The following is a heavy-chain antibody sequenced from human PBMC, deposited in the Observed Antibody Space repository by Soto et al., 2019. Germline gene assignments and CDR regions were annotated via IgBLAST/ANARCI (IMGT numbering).Heavy chain of an antibody. J-gene: IGHJ4*02. CDR3: ARDQGGDLDY. D-gene: IGHD2-21*01. CDR1: GASIGRCGYY. Sequence: PSETLSLTCTVPGASIGRCGYYWTWIRQHPGKALEWMGHIHFSGETNYNPSFMGRLTMSIDTSTNQFSLNLAAVTAADTAMYYCARDQGGDLDYWGQGTLVTVS. V-gene: IGHV4-31*03. CDR2: IHFSGET.